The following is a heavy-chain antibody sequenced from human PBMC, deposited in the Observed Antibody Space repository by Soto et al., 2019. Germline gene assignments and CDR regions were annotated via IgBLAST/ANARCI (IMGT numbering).Heavy chain of an antibody. CDR2: IYPSDSQT. V-gene: IGHV5-51*01. J-gene: IGHJ5*02. CDR3: ARHGFYGDYSSNYFDP. D-gene: IGHD4-17*01. Sequence: GESLKISCKGSGYSFSNYWIAWVRQMPGKGLEYMGIIYPSDSQTRYSPSFQGQVTISADKSISTAYLQWTSLKASDTAIYYCARHGFYGDYSSNYFDPWGQGTLVTVSS. CDR1: GYSFSNYW.